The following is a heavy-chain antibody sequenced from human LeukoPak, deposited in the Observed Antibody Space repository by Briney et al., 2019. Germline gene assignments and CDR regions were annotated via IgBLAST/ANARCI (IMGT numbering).Heavy chain of an antibody. CDR1: GGTFSSYA. V-gene: IGHV1-69*05. CDR3: AIESGSYFGLRYFDY. Sequence: SVEVSCKASGGTFSSYAISWVRQAPGQGLEWMGRIIPIFGTANYAQKFQGRVTITTDESASTAYMGLSSLRSEDTAVYYCAIESGSYFGLRYFDYWGQGTLVTVSS. D-gene: IGHD1-26*01. J-gene: IGHJ4*02. CDR2: IIPIFGTA.